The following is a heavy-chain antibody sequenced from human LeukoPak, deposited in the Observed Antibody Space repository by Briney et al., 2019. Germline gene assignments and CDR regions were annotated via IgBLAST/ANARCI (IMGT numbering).Heavy chain of an antibody. J-gene: IGHJ6*03. D-gene: IGHD3-22*01. CDR1: GGTFSSYA. V-gene: IGHV5-51*01. CDR2: IYPGDSDT. CDR3: ARGDYDSSGYYQPLHYYYYMDV. Sequence: ASVKVSCKASGGTFSSYAISWVRQAPGQGLEWMGIIYPGDSDTRYSPSFQGQVTISADKSISTAYLQWSSLKASDTAMYYCARGDYDSSGYYQPLHYYYYMDVWGKGTTVTVSS.